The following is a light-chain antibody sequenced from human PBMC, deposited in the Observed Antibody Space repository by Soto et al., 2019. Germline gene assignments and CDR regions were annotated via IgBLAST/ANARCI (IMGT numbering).Light chain of an antibody. J-gene: IGLJ1*01. Sequence: QSVLTQPASVSGSPGQSITISCTGTSGDVGNYNLVSWYQQHPGKAPKLMIYEVNKWPSGVFNRFSGSKSGNTASLTISGLQAEDEADYYCCSYVGSSTSYVFGTGTKVTVL. CDR3: CSYVGSSTSYV. CDR1: SGDVGNYNL. CDR2: EVN. V-gene: IGLV2-23*02.